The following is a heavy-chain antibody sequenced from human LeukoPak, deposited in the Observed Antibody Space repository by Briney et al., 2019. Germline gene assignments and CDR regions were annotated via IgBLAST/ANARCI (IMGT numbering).Heavy chain of an antibody. J-gene: IGHJ4*02. V-gene: IGHV3-23*01. Sequence: GGSLRLSCAASGFTFSNYAMSWVRQAPGKGLEWVSAISGSGGNTYYADSVKGRFTISRDNSKNTLFLQMNSLRAEDTAVYYCAKGSIAVAANAVDYWGQGTLVTVSS. CDR3: AKGSIAVAANAVDY. CDR1: GFTFSNYA. CDR2: ISGSGGNT. D-gene: IGHD6-19*01.